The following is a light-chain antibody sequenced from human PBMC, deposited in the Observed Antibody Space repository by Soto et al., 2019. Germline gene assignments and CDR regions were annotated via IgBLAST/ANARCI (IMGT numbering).Light chain of an antibody. J-gene: IGKJ2*01. CDR1: QSVSSY. CDR3: QQRSNWPPYT. V-gene: IGKV3-11*01. CDR2: DAS. Sequence: EIVLTQSPATLSLSPGERATLSCRASQSVSSYLAWYQQKPGQAPRLLIYDASNRATGIPARFSGSGSATDFPHTISSLEPEDFAVYYCQQRSNWPPYTFGQGTKLEIK.